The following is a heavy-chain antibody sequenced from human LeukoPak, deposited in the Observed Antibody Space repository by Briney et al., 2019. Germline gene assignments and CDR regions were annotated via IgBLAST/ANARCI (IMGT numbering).Heavy chain of an antibody. D-gene: IGHD1-26*01. V-gene: IGHV3-21*01. Sequence: GGSLRLSCAASGFTFSSYSMNWVRQAPGKGLEWVSPISSSSSYIYYADSVKGRFTISRDNAKNSLYLQMNSLRAEDTAVYYCARESTVGAYPHWGQGTLVTVSS. J-gene: IGHJ4*02. CDR1: GFTFSSYS. CDR3: ARESTVGAYPH. CDR2: ISSSSSYI.